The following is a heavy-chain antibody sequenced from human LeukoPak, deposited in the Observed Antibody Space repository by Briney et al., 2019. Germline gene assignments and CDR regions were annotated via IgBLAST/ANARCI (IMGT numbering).Heavy chain of an antibody. D-gene: IGHD3-9*01. Sequence: PSETLSLTCTVSGGSISSSSYYWSWIRQPPGTGLEWIGYIYYSGSTNYNPSLKSRVTISVDTSKNQFSLKLSSVTAADTAVYYCARHYPSPLRYFDWLPNGGNWFDPWGQGTLVTVSS. CDR1: GGSISSSSYY. J-gene: IGHJ5*02. CDR2: IYYSGST. CDR3: ARHYPSPLRYFDWLPNGGNWFDP. V-gene: IGHV4-61*05.